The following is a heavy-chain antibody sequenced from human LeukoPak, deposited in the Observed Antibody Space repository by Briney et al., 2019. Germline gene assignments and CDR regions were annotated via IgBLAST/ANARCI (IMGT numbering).Heavy chain of an antibody. CDR1: GYTFTGYY. J-gene: IGHJ4*02. CDR3: ARYTAAAPPQYCFDY. CDR2: INPNSGGT. Sequence: ASVKVSCKASGYTFTGYYIHWVRQAPGQGLEWMGWINPNSGGTNYAQKFQGRVTMTRDTSISTAYMELSRLRSDDTAVYYCARYTAAAPPQYCFDYWGQGTLVTVSS. D-gene: IGHD6-13*01. V-gene: IGHV1-2*02.